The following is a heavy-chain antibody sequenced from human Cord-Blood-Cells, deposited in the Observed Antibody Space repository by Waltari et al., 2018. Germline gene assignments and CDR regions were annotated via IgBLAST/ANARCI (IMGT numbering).Heavy chain of an antibody. J-gene: IGHJ4*02. Sequence: EVQLVESGGGLVKPGGSLRLSCAASGFTFSSYSMNWVRQAQGKGLEWVSSISSSSNYIYYADSVKGRFTISRDNAKNSLYLQMNSLRAEDTAVYYCARDLDNFDYWGQGTLVTVSS. CDR2: ISSSSNYI. V-gene: IGHV3-21*01. D-gene: IGHD2-2*03. CDR1: GFTFSSYS. CDR3: ARDLDNFDY.